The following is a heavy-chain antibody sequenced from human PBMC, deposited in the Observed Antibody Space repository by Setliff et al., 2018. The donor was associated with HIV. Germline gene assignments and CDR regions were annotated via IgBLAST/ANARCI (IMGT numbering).Heavy chain of an antibody. CDR3: AKGPYRQWRGTDSFDI. Sequence: GGSLRLSCEASGFTFSSNAMSWVRQAPGKGLEWVSSLSDRGDRTYYVASVKGRFTISRDNSKNTLYLQMNSLRAEDTAVYHCAKGPYRQWRGTDSFDIWGQGTTVTVSS. CDR1: GFTFSSNA. J-gene: IGHJ3*02. D-gene: IGHD6-19*01. V-gene: IGHV3-23*01. CDR2: LSDRGDRT.